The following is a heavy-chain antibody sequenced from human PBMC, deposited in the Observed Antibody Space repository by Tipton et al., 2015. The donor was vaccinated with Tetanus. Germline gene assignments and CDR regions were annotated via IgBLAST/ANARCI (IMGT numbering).Heavy chain of an antibody. Sequence: LSLTCTVSGGSVKSISYFWSWIRQPPGKTLEWIGYIFHTGATNYSPSLKSRVVISVDTSKNQFSLSLTSVSAADTAVYYCARGVADEYGDYGGAPFDIWGQGAVVTVSS. CDR3: ARGVADEYGDYGGAPFDI. CDR1: GGSVKSISYF. CDR2: IFHTGAT. D-gene: IGHD4-17*01. J-gene: IGHJ3*02. V-gene: IGHV4-61*01.